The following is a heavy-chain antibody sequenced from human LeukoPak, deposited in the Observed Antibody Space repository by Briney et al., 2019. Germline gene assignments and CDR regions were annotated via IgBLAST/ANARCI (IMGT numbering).Heavy chain of an antibody. CDR2: IYYSETT. D-gene: IGHD3-9*01. Sequence: SETLSLXCTVSGGSIGTTNYYWGWLRQPPGKGQEWIGSIYYSETTYDNPSLESRVTISIETSKNQFSLKLSSVTAADTAVYYSARQRADYFYYYVDVWGKGTTVTVS. J-gene: IGHJ6*03. CDR1: GGSIGTTNYY. V-gene: IGHV4-39*01. CDR3: ARQRADYFYYYVDV.